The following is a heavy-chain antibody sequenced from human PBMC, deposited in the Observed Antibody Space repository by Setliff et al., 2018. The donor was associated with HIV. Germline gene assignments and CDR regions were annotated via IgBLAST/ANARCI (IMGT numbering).Heavy chain of an antibody. CDR3: AREHSTTWPHFDF. CDR1: GYTFSDYD. V-gene: IGHV1-18*01. J-gene: IGHJ4*02. D-gene: IGHD6-13*01. CDR2: ISGYSGHT. Sequence: ASVKVSCKASGYTFSDYDVAWVRQAPGQGLEWMGWISGYSGHTSYAQKFQGRATMTTDTSTSTAYMELRNLRSDDTALYFCAREHSTTWPHFDFWGQGTLVTVSS.